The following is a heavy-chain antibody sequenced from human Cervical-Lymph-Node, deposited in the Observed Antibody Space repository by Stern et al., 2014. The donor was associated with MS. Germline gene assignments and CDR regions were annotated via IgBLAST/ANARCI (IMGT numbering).Heavy chain of an antibody. V-gene: IGHV3-11*01. Sequence: QVQLVESGGGLVKPGGSLRLSCVASGFSFSDHYMSWIRQAPGKELEFSSYNSGGCTCVNYADSVKGRFTISRDNAKDSLYLQMDSRRAEDTAVYYCSREPRLTDYWGQGTLVSVSS. CDR3: SREPRLTDY. CDR2: NSGGCTCV. D-gene: IGHD2-21*01. CDR1: GFSFSDHY. J-gene: IGHJ4*02.